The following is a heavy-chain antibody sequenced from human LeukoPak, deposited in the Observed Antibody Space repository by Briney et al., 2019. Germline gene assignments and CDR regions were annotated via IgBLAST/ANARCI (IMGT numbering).Heavy chain of an antibody. V-gene: IGHV3-21*01. CDR2: ISSSSSYI. Sequence: PGGSLRLSCAASGFTFSSYSMNWVRQAPGKGLEWVSSISSSSSYIYYADSVKGRFTISRDNAKNSLYLQMNSLRAEDTAVYYCAREGAATGAFDIWGQGTMVTVSS. D-gene: IGHD2-15*01. J-gene: IGHJ3*02. CDR1: GFTFSSYS. CDR3: AREGAATGAFDI.